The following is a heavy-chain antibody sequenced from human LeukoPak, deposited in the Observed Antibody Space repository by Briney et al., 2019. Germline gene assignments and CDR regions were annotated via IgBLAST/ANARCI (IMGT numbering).Heavy chain of an antibody. D-gene: IGHD4/OR15-4a*01. J-gene: IGHJ3*02. V-gene: IGHV3-11*06. CDR3: ARHLLTRSEHDAFDI. CDR1: GFTFSDYY. CDR2: ISSSSSYI. Sequence: GGSLRLSCAASGFTFSDYYMSWIRQAPGKGLEWVSSISSSSSYIYYADSVKGRFTISRDNAKNSLYLQMNSLRAEDTAVYYCARHLLTRSEHDAFDIWGQGTMVTVSS.